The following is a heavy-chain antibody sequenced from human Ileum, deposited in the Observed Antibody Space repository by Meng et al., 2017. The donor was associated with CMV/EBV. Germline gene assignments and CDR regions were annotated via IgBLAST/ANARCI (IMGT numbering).Heavy chain of an antibody. D-gene: IGHD6-13*01. J-gene: IGHJ4*02. CDR3: ATLPGGQQAQNFDY. Sequence: ASVKVSCKASGYTFTSYDINWVRQATGQGLEWMGWMNPNSGNTGYAQKFQGRVTMTRNTSISTAYMELSRLRSENTAVYYCATLPGGQQAQNFDYWGQGTLVTVSS. V-gene: IGHV1-8*01. CDR1: GYTFTSYD. CDR2: MNPNSGNT.